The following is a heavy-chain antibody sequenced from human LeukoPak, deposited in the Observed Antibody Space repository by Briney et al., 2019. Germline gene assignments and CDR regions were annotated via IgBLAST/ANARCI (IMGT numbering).Heavy chain of an antibody. D-gene: IGHD3-10*01. Sequence: PGESLRLSCAASGFTFSSYWMSWVRQAPGKGLEWVSSISSSSSYIYYADSVKGRFTISRDNAKNSLYLQMNSLRAEDTAVYYCARGWARSGSYYMDYWGQGTLVTVSS. CDR2: ISSSSSYI. V-gene: IGHV3-21*01. CDR1: GFTFSSYW. CDR3: ARGWARSGSYYMDY. J-gene: IGHJ4*02.